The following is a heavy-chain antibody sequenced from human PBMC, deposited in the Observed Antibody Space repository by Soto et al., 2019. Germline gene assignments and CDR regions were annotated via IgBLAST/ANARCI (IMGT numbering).Heavy chain of an antibody. V-gene: IGHV4-39*02. CDR3: ARDTAPSDV. CDR2: IYYSGST. D-gene: IGHD4-17*01. Sequence: PSETLSLTCTVSGGSVSSRGNYWGWIRQPPGKGLEWIGSIYYSGSTYYNPSLKSRVTTSVDTSKNQFSLKLSSVTAADTAVYYCARDTAPSDVWGQGTTVS. J-gene: IGHJ6*02. CDR1: GGSVSSRGNY.